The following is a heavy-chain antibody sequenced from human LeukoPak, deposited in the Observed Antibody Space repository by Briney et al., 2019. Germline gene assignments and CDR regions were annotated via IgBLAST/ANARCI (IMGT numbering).Heavy chain of an antibody. V-gene: IGHV1-8*03. CDR3: ARGGSYGLPCDAFDI. CDR1: GYTFTSYD. J-gene: IGHJ3*02. D-gene: IGHD1-26*01. CDR2: MNPNSGNT. Sequence: ASVKVFCKASGYTFTSYDINWVRQATGQGLEWMGWMNPNSGNTGYAQKFQGRVTITRNTSISTAYMELSSLRSEDTAVYYCARGGSYGLPCDAFDIWGQGTMVTVSS.